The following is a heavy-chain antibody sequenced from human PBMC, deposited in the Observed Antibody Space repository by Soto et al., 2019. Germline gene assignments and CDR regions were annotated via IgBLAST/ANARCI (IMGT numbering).Heavy chain of an antibody. J-gene: IGHJ4*02. CDR2: INAGNGNT. D-gene: IGHD2-15*01. Sequence: QGQLVQSGAEVKKPGASVKVSCKASGYTFTSYAMHWGRQAPGQRLEWMGWINAGNGNTKYSQKFQGRVTITRDTSASTAYMELSSLRSEDTTVYYCARGPGGPDGPGDYWGQGTLVTVSS. CDR1: GYTFTSYA. CDR3: ARGPGGPDGPGDY. V-gene: IGHV1-3*01.